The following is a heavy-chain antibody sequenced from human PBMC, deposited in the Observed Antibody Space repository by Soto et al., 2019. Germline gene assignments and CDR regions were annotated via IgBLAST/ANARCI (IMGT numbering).Heavy chain of an antibody. CDR3: ARIRWYQLLPFDY. J-gene: IGHJ4*02. CDR1: GFTFSSYW. CDR2: IKQDGSEK. V-gene: IGHV3-7*01. Sequence: GGSLRLSCAASGFTFSSYWMSWVRQAPGKGLEWVANIKQDGSEKYYVDSVKGRFTISRDNAKNSLYLQMNSLRAEDMAVYYCARIRWYQLLPFDYWGQGTLVTVSS. D-gene: IGHD2-2*01.